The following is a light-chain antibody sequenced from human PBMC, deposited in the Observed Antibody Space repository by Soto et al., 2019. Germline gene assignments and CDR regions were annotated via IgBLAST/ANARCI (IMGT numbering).Light chain of an antibody. CDR1: QSISKF. J-gene: IGKJ5*01. V-gene: IGKV1-39*01. Sequence: DFELTQSPSSLVAVVWDRGSISCRAIQSISKFLSWYQQRPGTAPKLLIYAASSLESGVPSRFSGSGSGTDFTLTISSLQPEDFATYYCQQNYNTPITFGQGTRLEIK. CDR3: QQNYNTPIT. CDR2: AAS.